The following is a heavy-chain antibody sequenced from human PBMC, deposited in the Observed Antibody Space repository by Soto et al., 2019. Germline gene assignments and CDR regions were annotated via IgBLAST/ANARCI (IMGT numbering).Heavy chain of an antibody. V-gene: IGHV3-74*01. CDR1: GFTFSNYW. Sequence: GGSLRLSCAASGFTFSNYWMHWVRQAPGKGLVWVSRINGDASTTSYADSVKGRFTSSRDNAKNTLYLQMNSLRAEDTAVYYCARARVDTAMFMAYWGQGTLVTVSS. CDR2: INGDASTT. D-gene: IGHD5-18*01. CDR3: ARARVDTAMFMAY. J-gene: IGHJ4*02.